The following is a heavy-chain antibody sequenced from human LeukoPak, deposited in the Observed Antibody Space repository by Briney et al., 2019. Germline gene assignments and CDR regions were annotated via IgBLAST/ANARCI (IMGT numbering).Heavy chain of an antibody. V-gene: IGHV3-23*01. J-gene: IGHJ5*01. CDR2: ISSSGNNA. D-gene: IGHD3-22*01. CDR3: AKDHYYDINGYSLGWFDS. CDR1: GFTFRDAA. Sequence: GGSLRLSCAVSGFTFRDAAMTWVRQAPGKGLEWVSLISSSGNNAYYADSVKGRFTISRDNSKNTLYLQMNSLRAEDTAIYYCAKDHYYDINGYSLGWFDSWGQGTLVTVSS.